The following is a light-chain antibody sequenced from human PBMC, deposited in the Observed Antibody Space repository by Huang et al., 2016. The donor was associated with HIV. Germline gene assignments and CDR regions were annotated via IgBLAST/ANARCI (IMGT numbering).Light chain of an antibody. CDR3: QQFNNWPGT. J-gene: IGKJ1*01. V-gene: IGKV3-15*01. CDR1: QSFRHN. CDR2: GAS. Sequence: EIVMTQSPATLSVSPGERATLSCWASQSFRHNLAWYQQKPGQAPRLLIYGASTRATGIPARFSGSGSGTEFTLTISSLQSEDFAVYYCQQFNNWPGTFGQGTKVEIK.